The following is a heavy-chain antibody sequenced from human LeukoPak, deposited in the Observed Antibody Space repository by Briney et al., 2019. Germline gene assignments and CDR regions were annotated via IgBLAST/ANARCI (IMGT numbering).Heavy chain of an antibody. CDR3: ARDQYYDSSGYSNWFDP. V-gene: IGHV1-69*05. CDR1: GGTFSSYA. CDR2: IIPIFGTA. J-gene: IGHJ5*02. D-gene: IGHD3-22*01. Sequence: SVKVSCKASGGTFSSYAISWVRQAPGQGLEWMGRIIPIFGTANYAQKFQGRVTITTDESTSTAYMELSSLRSEDTAVYYCARDQYYDSSGYSNWFDPWGRGTLVTVSS.